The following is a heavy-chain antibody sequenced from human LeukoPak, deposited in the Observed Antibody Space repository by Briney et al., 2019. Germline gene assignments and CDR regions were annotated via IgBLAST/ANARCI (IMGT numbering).Heavy chain of an antibody. CDR3: ARLQYCSGTSCYWFDP. Sequence: SETLSLTCTVSGGSISSSSYYWGWIRQPPGKGLEWIGSIYYSGSTYYNPSLKSRVTISVDTSKNQFSLRLSSVTAADTAVYYCARLQYCSGTSCYWFDPWGQGTLVTVSS. J-gene: IGHJ5*02. CDR1: GGSISSSSYY. CDR2: IYYSGST. V-gene: IGHV4-39*07. D-gene: IGHD2-2*01.